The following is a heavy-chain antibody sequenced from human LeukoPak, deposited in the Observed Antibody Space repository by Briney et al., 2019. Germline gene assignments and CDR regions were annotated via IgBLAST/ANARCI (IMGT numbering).Heavy chain of an antibody. Sequence: ASVKVSCRASGYTFSSYGISWVRQAPGQGLEWMGWISGYNGNTNYVLQLQGRVTMTTDASSSTAYLELRSLRSDDTAVYYCATTALTMVRGAIINHFYYGMDVWGQGTTVTVSS. CDR2: ISGYNGNT. CDR1: GYTFSSYG. J-gene: IGHJ6*02. V-gene: IGHV1-18*01. D-gene: IGHD3-10*01. CDR3: ATTALTMVRGAIINHFYYGMDV.